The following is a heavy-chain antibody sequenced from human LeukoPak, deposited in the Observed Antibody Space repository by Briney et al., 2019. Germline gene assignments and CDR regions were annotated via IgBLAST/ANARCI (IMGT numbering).Heavy chain of an antibody. Sequence: SETLSLTCAVYGGSFSGYYWSWIRQPPGKGLEWIGEINHSGSTNYNPSLKSRVTISVDTSKNQFSLKLSSVTAADTAVYYCARVRRYNWNYVNRCYYYYYMDVWGKGTTVTVSS. CDR3: ARVRRYNWNYVNRCYYYYYMDV. CDR2: INHSGST. V-gene: IGHV4-34*01. J-gene: IGHJ6*03. D-gene: IGHD1-7*01. CDR1: GGSFSGYY.